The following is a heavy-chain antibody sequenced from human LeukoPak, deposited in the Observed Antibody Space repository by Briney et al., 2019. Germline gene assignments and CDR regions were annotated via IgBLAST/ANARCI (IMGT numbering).Heavy chain of an antibody. CDR2: ISGSGDTT. D-gene: IGHD3-10*01. CDR1: GFTFSSYA. CDR3: AKVDATYGSGSYYPWVY. V-gene: IGHV3-23*01. Sequence: PGGSLRLSCAASGFTFSSYAMSWVRQAPGKGLEWVSDISGSGDTTDYADSVKGRFTISRDNSKNTLYLQMNTLRAEDTAVYYCAKVDATYGSGSYYPWVYWGQGTLVTVSS. J-gene: IGHJ4*02.